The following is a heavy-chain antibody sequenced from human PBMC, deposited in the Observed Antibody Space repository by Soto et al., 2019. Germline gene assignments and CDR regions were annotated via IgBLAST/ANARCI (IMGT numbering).Heavy chain of an antibody. D-gene: IGHD3-22*01. CDR3: ARGASYHYDSSGYLRP. V-gene: IGHV1-18*01. CDR1: GYTFTSYG. J-gene: IGHJ4*02. Sequence: ASVNVSCKTSGYTFTSYGISWVRQAPGQGLEWMGWISAYNGNTNYAQKFQGRVTMTTDTSTSTAYMELRSLRSDDTAVYYCARGASYHYDSSGYLRPWGQGTLVTVSS. CDR2: ISAYNGNT.